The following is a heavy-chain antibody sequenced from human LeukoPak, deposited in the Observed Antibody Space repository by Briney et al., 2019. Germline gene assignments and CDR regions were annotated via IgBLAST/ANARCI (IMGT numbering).Heavy chain of an antibody. J-gene: IGHJ4*02. CDR3: ARDSSSYYFDY. D-gene: IGHD6-6*01. CDR2: IYTGGTT. V-gene: IGHV3-66*01. Sequence: GGSLRLSCAASGFTVTSNHMNWVRQAPGKGLEWVSIIYTGGTTHYADSLKARFTISRDDSINTLYLQMNSLRAEDTAVYYCARDSSSYYFDYWGQGTLVTVSS. CDR1: GFTVTSNH.